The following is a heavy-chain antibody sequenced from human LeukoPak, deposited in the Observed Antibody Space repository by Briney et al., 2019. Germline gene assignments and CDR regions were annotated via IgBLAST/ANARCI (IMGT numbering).Heavy chain of an antibody. CDR3: AKDELAWGGYEPVDY. J-gene: IGHJ4*02. V-gene: IGHV3-23*01. D-gene: IGHD5-12*01. CDR1: GFTFSSYA. Sequence: PGGSLRLSCAASGFTFSSYAMSWVRQAPGKGLEWVSAISGSGGSTYYADSVKGRFTISRDNSKNTLYLQMNSLRAEDTAVYYCAKDELAWGGYEPVDYWGQGTLATVSS. CDR2: ISGSGGST.